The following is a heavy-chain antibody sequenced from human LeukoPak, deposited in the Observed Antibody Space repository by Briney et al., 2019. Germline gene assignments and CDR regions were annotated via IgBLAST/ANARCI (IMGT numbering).Heavy chain of an antibody. CDR3: ARSVVAARPDLDY. V-gene: IGHV1-69*04. J-gene: IGHJ4*02. D-gene: IGHD2-15*01. Sequence: SVKVSCKASGGTFSSYAISWVRQAPGQGLEWMGRIIPILGIANYAQKFQGRVTITADKSTSTAYMELSSLRPEDTAVYYCARSVVAARPDLDYWGQGTLVTVSS. CDR1: GGTFSSYA. CDR2: IIPILGIA.